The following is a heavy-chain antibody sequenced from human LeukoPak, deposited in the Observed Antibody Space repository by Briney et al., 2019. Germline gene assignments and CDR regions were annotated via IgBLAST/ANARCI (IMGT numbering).Heavy chain of an antibody. D-gene: IGHD5-12*01. CDR1: GGSISSYY. J-gene: IGHJ4*02. Sequence: NPSETLSLTCTVSGGSISSYYWSWIRQPPGKGLEWIGYIYYSGSTNYNPSLKSRVTISVDTSKNQFSLKLSSVTAADTAVYYCARNGGGGIVATVYYFDYWGQGTLVTVSS. CDR3: ARNGGGGIVATVYYFDY. V-gene: IGHV4-59*01. CDR2: IYYSGST.